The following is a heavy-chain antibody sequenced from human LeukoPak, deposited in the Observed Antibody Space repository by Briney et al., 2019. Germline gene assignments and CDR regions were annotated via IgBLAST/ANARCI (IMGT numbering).Heavy chain of an antibody. CDR2: IYYSGST. J-gene: IGHJ4*02. D-gene: IGHD3-10*01. CDR3: ARDYGSGSFDY. Sequence: SETLSLTCTVSGGSISSYYWSWVRQPPGKGLEWIGYIYYSGSTNYNPSLKSRVTISVDTSKNQFSLKLSSVTAADTAVYYCARDYGSGSFDYWGQGTLVTVSS. CDR1: GGSISSYY. V-gene: IGHV4-59*01.